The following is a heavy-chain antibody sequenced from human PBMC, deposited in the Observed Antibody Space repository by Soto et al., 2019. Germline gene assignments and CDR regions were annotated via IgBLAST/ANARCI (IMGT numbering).Heavy chain of an antibody. CDR3: ASRGAGTARESYYYYYGMDV. D-gene: IGHD6-6*01. J-gene: IGHJ6*02. Sequence: QVQLVQSGAEVKKPGSSVKVSCKASGGTFSSYAISWVRQAPGQGLEWMGGIIPIFGTANYAQKFQGRVTITADESTSTAYMELSSLRSEDTAMYYCASRGAGTARESYYYYYGMDVWGQGTTVTVSS. CDR2: IIPIFGTA. CDR1: GGTFSSYA. V-gene: IGHV1-69*01.